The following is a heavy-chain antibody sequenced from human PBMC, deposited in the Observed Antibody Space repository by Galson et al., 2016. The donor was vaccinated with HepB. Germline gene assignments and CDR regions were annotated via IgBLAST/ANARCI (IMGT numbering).Heavy chain of an antibody. Sequence: SVKVSCKASGYTFTRQYIHWVRQAPGQGLEWMGIINPSRGNTNYAQKFQGRVTMTRDTSTSTVYMELSSLRSDDTAVYYCARDKLEQKLLKGYSSYWYYYNYAMDVWGQGTTVTVSS. CDR2: INPSRGNT. D-gene: IGHD6-19*01. V-gene: IGHV1-46*01. J-gene: IGHJ6*02. CDR1: GYTFTRQY. CDR3: ARDKLEQKLLKGYSSYWYYYNYAMDV.